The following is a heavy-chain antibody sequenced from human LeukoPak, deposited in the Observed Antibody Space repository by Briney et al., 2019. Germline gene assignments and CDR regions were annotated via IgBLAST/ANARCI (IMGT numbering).Heavy chain of an antibody. D-gene: IGHD3-10*01. Sequence: PGGSLRLSCAASGFTFHSFGMHWVRQAPGKGLEWVAVISYDGSDKYYADSVKGRFTISRDNSKNTLYLQMNSLRAEDTAVYYCAKDHGRDYYGSGRYDYWGQGTLVTVSS. CDR1: GFTFHSFG. CDR3: AKDHGRDYYGSGRYDY. J-gene: IGHJ4*02. CDR2: ISYDGSDK. V-gene: IGHV3-30*18.